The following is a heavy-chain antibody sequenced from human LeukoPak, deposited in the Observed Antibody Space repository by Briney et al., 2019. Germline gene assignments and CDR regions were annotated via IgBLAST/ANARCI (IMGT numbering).Heavy chain of an antibody. J-gene: IGHJ6*03. CDR3: ARVRYFDWVSTAGYMDV. CDR1: GYTFTSYG. D-gene: IGHD3-9*01. V-gene: IGHV1-18*01. Sequence: ASVKVSCKASGYTFTSYGISWVRQAPGQGLEWMGWISAHNGDMNYAQKLQGRVTMTTDTSTRTAYMELRRLRSDDTAVYYCARVRYFDWVSTAGYMDVWRKGTTVTVSS. CDR2: ISAHNGDM.